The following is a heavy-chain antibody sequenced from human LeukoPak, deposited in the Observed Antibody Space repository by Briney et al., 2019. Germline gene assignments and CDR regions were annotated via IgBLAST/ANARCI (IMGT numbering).Heavy chain of an antibody. CDR3: ARDGLSGSPTPAGLYYYYGMDV. J-gene: IGHJ6*02. D-gene: IGHD1-26*01. V-gene: IGHV3-7*03. CDR2: IKQDGSEK. CDR1: GFTFSSYW. Sequence: GGSLRLSCAASGFTFSSYWMSWVRQAPGKGLEWVANIKQDGSEKYYVDSVKGRFTISRDDAKNSLYLQMNSLRAEDTAVYYCARDGLSGSPTPAGLYYYYGMDVWGQGTTVTVSS.